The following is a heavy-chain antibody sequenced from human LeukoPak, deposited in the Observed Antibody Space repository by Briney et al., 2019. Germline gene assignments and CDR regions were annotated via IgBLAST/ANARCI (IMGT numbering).Heavy chain of an antibody. Sequence: PGRSLRLSCAASGFTFNNYAMHWVRQAPGKGLEWVAIVSYDGTTKYYADSVKGRFTVSRDASKSTLYLEMSSLRPEDTAVYYCARDSSIVGRGYSSGWYGVQGYYMDVWGKGTTVTVSS. D-gene: IGHD6-19*01. CDR1: GFTFNNYA. CDR3: ARDSSIVGRGYSSGWYGVQGYYMDV. J-gene: IGHJ6*03. V-gene: IGHV3-30-3*01. CDR2: VSYDGTTK.